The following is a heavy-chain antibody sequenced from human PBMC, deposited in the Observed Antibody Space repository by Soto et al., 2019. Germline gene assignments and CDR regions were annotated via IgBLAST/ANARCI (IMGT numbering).Heavy chain of an antibody. V-gene: IGHV1-3*01. Sequence: ASVKVSCKASGYAFTSYAMHWVRQAPGQRLEGMGWINAGNGNTKYSQKSQGRVTITRDTSASTAYMELSTPRSEDTAVYYCASAEGVKYYDFWSGYYTYYYYGMDAWGQGTTVTSP. D-gene: IGHD3-3*01. CDR2: INAGNGNT. CDR3: ASAEGVKYYDFWSGYYTYYYYGMDA. J-gene: IGHJ6*02. CDR1: GYAFTSYA.